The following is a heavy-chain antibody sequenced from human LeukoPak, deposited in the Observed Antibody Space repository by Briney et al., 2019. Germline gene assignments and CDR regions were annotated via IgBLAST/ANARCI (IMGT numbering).Heavy chain of an antibody. CDR2: ISYDGSNK. V-gene: IGHV3-30-3*01. D-gene: IGHD3-22*01. CDR3: ARDPGSGYDSSGYYYRWFDP. Sequence: GGSLRLSCAASGFTFSSYAIHWVRQAPGKGLEWVAVISYDGSNKCYADSVKGRFTISRDNSKNTLYLQMNSLRAEDTAVYYCARDPGSGYDSSGYYYRWFDPWGQGTLVIVSS. CDR1: GFTFSSYA. J-gene: IGHJ5*02.